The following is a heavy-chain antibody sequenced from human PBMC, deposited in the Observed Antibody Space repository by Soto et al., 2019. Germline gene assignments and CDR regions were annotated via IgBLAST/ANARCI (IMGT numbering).Heavy chain of an antibody. J-gene: IGHJ5*02. D-gene: IGHD1-20*01. V-gene: IGHV3-30*18. CDR2: ISYDGSNK. Sequence: PGGSLRLSCAASGFTFSSYGMHWVRQAPGKGLEWVAVISYDGSNKYYADSVKGRFTISRDNSKNTLYLQMNSLRAEDTAVYYCANLGDNWDNWFDPWGHGTLVTVSS. CDR3: ANLGDNWDNWFDP. CDR1: GFTFSSYG.